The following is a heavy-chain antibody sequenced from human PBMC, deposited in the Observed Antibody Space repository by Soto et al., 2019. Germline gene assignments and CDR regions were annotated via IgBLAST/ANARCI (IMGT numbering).Heavy chain of an antibody. CDR2: IKQDGSEE. CDR1: GFTFSSYW. V-gene: IGHV3-7*01. J-gene: IGHJ6*04. D-gene: IGHD6-6*01. Sequence: EVQLVESGGGLVQPGGSLRLSCAASGFTFSSYWMSWFRQAPGKGLEWVANIKQDGSEENYVDSVKGRFTISRDNAKNALYXXMXXXXXEDTAVYYCAREIAARLWGKGTTVTVSS. CDR3: AREIAARL.